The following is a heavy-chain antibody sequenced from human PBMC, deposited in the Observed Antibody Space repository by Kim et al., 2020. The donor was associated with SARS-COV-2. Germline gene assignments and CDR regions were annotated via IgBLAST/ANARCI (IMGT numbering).Heavy chain of an antibody. Sequence: TYNADSGKGRFTISRDNAKNTLYLKVNSLRAEDTAVYYCARDRGSYPIWYWGQGTLVTVSS. D-gene: IGHD1-26*01. CDR2: T. J-gene: IGHJ4*02. V-gene: IGHV3-23*01. CDR3: ARDRGSYPIWY.